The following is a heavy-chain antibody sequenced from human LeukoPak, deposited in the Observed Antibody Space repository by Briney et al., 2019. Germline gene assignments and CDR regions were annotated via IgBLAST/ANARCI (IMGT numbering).Heavy chain of an antibody. CDR2: IYYSGST. CDR3: ARGNSGYDYFDY. J-gene: IGHJ4*02. D-gene: IGHD5-12*01. Sequence: QSSETLSLTCTVSGGSISSSSYYWGWIRQPPGKGLEWIGSIYYSGSTYYNPSLKSRVTISVDTSKNQFSLKLSSVTAADTAVYYCARGNSGYDYFDYWGQGTLVTVSS. V-gene: IGHV4-39*07. CDR1: GGSISSSSYY.